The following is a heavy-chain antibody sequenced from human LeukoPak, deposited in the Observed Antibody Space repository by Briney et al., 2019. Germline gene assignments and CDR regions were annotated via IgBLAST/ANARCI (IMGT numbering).Heavy chain of an antibody. CDR2: ISGSGGST. V-gene: IGHV3-23*01. CDR3: AKQAAMALYYMDV. J-gene: IGHJ6*03. D-gene: IGHD5-18*01. Sequence: PGRSLRLSCAASGFTFSSYGMHWVRQAPGKGLEWVSAISGSGGSTYYADSVKGRFTISRDNSKNTLYLQMNSLRAEDTAVYYCAKQAAMALYYMDVWGKGTTVTVSS. CDR1: GFTFSSYG.